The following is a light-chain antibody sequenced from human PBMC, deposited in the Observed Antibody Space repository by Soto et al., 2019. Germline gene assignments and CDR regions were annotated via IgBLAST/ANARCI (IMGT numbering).Light chain of an antibody. CDR1: SSDVGNYNL. V-gene: IGLV2-23*01. Sequence: QSALTQPASVSGSPGQSIAISCTGTSSDVGNYNLVSWYQQHSGKAPKLMIYEGTKRPSGVSDRFSGSKSGNTASLTISGLQAEDDADYYCCSYASTGTYVFGTGTKLTVL. CDR2: EGT. J-gene: IGLJ1*01. CDR3: CSYASTGTYV.